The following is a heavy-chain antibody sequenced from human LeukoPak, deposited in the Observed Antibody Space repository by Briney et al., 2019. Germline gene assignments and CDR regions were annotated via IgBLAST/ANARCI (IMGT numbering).Heavy chain of an antibody. D-gene: IGHD3-10*01. Sequence: GGSLRLSCEASGFTVSSNYMSWVRQAPGKGLEWVSVIYSGGSTYYADSVKGRFTISRDNSKNTLYLQMNSLRAEDTAVYYCAREPWSGGPFDYWGQGTLVTVSS. CDR1: GFTVSSNY. CDR2: IYSGGST. CDR3: AREPWSGGPFDY. J-gene: IGHJ4*02. V-gene: IGHV3-53*01.